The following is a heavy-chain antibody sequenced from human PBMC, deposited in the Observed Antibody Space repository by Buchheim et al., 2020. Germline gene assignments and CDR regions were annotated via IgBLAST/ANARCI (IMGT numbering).Heavy chain of an antibody. Sequence: QVQLQESGPGLVKPSQTLSLTCSVSGGSINSGTYHWSWIRQLPGKGLEWIGYIYYSGSTGYNPSLRSRVTISGANSKNQFSLKLSSVTAADTAVYYCARDHRDSSGWYAQSWFDPWGQGTL. CDR2: IYYSGST. D-gene: IGHD6-19*01. CDR1: GGSINSGTYH. V-gene: IGHV4-31*03. CDR3: ARDHRDSSGWYAQSWFDP. J-gene: IGHJ5*02.